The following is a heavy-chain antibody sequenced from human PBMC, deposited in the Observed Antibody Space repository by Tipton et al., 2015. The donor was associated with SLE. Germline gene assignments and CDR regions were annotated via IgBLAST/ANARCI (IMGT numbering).Heavy chain of an antibody. V-gene: IGHV4-4*07. D-gene: IGHD6-13*01. CDR2: INSSGNT. CDR3: AREAASGTGRYLDY. CDR1: SGSISSYY. Sequence: TLSLTCTVSSGSISSYYWSWIRQPAGKGLEWIGRINSSGNTNYNASLKSRVTMSVDTSKNQFSMNLSSVNAADTAVYYCAREAASGTGRYLDYWGQGSLFTVSS. J-gene: IGHJ4*02.